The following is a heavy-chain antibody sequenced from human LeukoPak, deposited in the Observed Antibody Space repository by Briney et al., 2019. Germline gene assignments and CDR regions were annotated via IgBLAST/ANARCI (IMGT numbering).Heavy chain of an antibody. V-gene: IGHV3-30*03. CDR3: ARGSSDWSTLIPFDY. CDR1: GFTFSSYG. J-gene: IGHJ4*02. CDR2: ISYDGSNK. D-gene: IGHD6-19*01. Sequence: GGSLRLSCAASGFTFSSYGMHWVRQAPGKGLEWVAVISYDGSNKYYADSVKGRFTISRVNSKNTLYLQMNSLRAEDTAVYYCARGSSDWSTLIPFDYWGQGTLVTVSS.